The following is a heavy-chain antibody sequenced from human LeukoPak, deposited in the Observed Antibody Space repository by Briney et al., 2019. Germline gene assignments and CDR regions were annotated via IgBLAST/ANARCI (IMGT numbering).Heavy chain of an antibody. D-gene: IGHD6-19*01. CDR3: ARDVTGDYSNAWDWQSYYFDY. CDR2: VNPGSGDT. CDR1: GYTFTSDA. J-gene: IGHJ4*01. V-gene: IGHV1-3*03. Sequence: ASVRVSCKASGYTFTSDAVNWVRQAPGHRLEWMGCVNPGSGDTKYSEAFQGRLSITRDTSASTVYMSLSSLTSEDMAVYYCARDVTGDYSNAWDWQSYYFDYWGHGTLVTVSS.